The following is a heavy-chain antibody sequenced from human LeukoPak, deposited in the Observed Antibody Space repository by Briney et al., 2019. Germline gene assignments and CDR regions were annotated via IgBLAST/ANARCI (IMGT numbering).Heavy chain of an antibody. CDR1: GFTFSSYA. CDR3: ARLQWGSSLEGRVDY. V-gene: IGHV3-30-3*01. D-gene: IGHD6-6*01. Sequence: GGSLRLSCAASGFTFSSYAMHWVRQAPGKGLEWVAVISYDGGNKYYADSVKGRFTISRDNSKNTLYLQMNSLRAEDTAVYYCARLQWGSSLEGRVDYWGQGTLVTVSS. J-gene: IGHJ4*02. CDR2: ISYDGGNK.